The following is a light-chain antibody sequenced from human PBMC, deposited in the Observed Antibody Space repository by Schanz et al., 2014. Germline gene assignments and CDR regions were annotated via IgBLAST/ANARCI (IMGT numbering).Light chain of an antibody. Sequence: EIVMTQSPATLSVSPGERATLSCRASQSVSSNLAWYQQKPGQAPRLLISGAFTRATGIPARFSGSGSGTEFTLTISRLETEDFAVYYCQQYGSSPRTFGQGTKVEIK. V-gene: IGKV3-15*01. CDR1: QSVSSN. J-gene: IGKJ1*01. CDR2: GAF. CDR3: QQYGSSPRT.